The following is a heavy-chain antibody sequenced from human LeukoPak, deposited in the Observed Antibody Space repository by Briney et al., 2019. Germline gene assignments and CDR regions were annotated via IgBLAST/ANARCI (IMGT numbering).Heavy chain of an antibody. J-gene: IGHJ1*01. CDR2: ILPIFDTT. Sequence: ASVKLSCKASGGTFSSYAFSWVRQAPGQGLEWMGGILPIFDTTDYALKFQGRVTISADASTSTTHMELSSLRSEDTAVYYCATDRLDYDSTGYRNRGYFHHWGQGTLVTVTA. CDR3: ATDRLDYDSTGYRNRGYFHH. CDR1: GGTFSSYA. V-gene: IGHV1-69*13. D-gene: IGHD3-22*01.